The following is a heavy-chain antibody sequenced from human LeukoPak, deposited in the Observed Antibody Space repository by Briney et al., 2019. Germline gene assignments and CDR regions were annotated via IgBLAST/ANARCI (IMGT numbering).Heavy chain of an antibody. Sequence: GGSLRLSCAASGFTVSTNYMSWVRQAPGKGLEWVSVIYSGGRAYYADSVKGRFTISRDNSKDTLYLQMNSLSAEDTAVYYCARESNSGYYLSYWGQGTLVTVSS. CDR2: IYSGGRA. D-gene: IGHD3-22*01. CDR3: ARESNSGYYLSY. V-gene: IGHV3-66*01. CDR1: GFTVSTNY. J-gene: IGHJ4*02.